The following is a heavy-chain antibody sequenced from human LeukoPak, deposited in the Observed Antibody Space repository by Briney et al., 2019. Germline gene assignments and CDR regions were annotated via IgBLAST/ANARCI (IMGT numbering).Heavy chain of an antibody. J-gene: IGHJ4*02. D-gene: IGHD2-15*01. V-gene: IGHV4-4*02. Sequence: ASGTLSLTCAVSGASISSSNWLSWVRQPPGTGLEWIGEIYHSGSTNYNPSLKSRVTISVDNSKNQFSLKMSSMTAADTAVYYCARAGWYTLDNWGQGTLVTVSS. CDR3: ARAGWYTLDN. CDR1: GASISSSNW. CDR2: IYHSGST.